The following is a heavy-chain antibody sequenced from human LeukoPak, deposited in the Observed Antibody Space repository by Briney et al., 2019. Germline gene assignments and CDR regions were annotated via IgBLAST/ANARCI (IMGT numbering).Heavy chain of an antibody. CDR1: GYTFTSYG. CDR3: ARGDGQRECDY. D-gene: IGHD6-25*01. CDR2: ISAYNGNT. V-gene: IGHV1-18*01. J-gene: IGHJ4*02. Sequence: ASVTVSCKASGYTFTSYGINWVRQAPGQGLEWMGWISAYNGNTKYAQSIQGRVTMTTDTSTSTAHMELRSLRSDDTAVYYCARGDGQRECDYWGQGTLVSVSS.